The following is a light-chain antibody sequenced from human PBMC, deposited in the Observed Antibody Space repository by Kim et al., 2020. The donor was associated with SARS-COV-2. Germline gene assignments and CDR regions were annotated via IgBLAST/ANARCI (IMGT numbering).Light chain of an antibody. CDR3: CSYTSSSTWV. CDR1: SSDVGGSKY. Sequence: GQSITISCTGTSSDVGGSKYVSWYQHYPGNAPKLLIYEVSNRPSGIFNRFSASKSGNTASLTISGLQAEDEADYYCCSYTSSSTWVFGTGTKVTVL. CDR2: EVS. J-gene: IGLJ1*01. V-gene: IGLV2-14*01.